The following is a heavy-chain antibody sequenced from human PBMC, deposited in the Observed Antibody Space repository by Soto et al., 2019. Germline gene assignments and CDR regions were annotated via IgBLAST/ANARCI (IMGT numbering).Heavy chain of an antibody. CDR3: ARGTPYYDFWSGDAFDL. CDR2: VNPETGAT. Sequence: SVKVSCKASGYTLKGYYFHWVRQAPGQGLEWMGWVNPETGATNYTQKFQDRVTMTRDTSITTAYMELSRLTSDDTAVYYCARGTPYYDFWSGDAFDLWGQGALVTVS. J-gene: IGHJ4*02. CDR1: GYTLKGYY. D-gene: IGHD3-3*01. V-gene: IGHV1-2*02.